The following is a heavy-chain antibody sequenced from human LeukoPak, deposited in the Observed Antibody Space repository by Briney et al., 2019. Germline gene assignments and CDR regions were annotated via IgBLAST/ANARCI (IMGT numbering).Heavy chain of an antibody. CDR2: INPNSGGT. D-gene: IGHD1-26*01. Sequence: GASVKVSCKASGYTFTGHYMHWVRQAPGQGLEWMGWINPNSGGTNYAQKFQGRVTMTRDTSISTAYMELSRLRSDDTAVYYCARDLSIVGAISFDYWGQGTLVTVSS. CDR3: ARDLSIVGAISFDY. J-gene: IGHJ4*02. CDR1: GYTFTGHY. V-gene: IGHV1-2*02.